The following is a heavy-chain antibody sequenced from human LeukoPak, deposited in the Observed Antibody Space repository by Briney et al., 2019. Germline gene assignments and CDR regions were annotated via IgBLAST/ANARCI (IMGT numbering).Heavy chain of an antibody. CDR2: IYPGDSDT. J-gene: IGHJ5*02. V-gene: IGHV5-51*01. CDR1: GYSFTSYW. Sequence: GESLKISCKGSGYSFTSYWIGWVRQMPGKGLEWMGIIYPGDSDTRYSPSFQGRVTISADKSISTAYLQWSSLKASDTAMYYCARVEMATTKGGWFDPWGQGTQVTVSS. CDR3: ARVEMATTKGGWFDP. D-gene: IGHD5-24*01.